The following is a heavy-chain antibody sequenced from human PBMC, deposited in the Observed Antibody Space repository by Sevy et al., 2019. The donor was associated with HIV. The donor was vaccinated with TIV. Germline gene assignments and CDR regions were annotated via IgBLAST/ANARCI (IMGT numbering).Heavy chain of an antibody. J-gene: IGHJ4*02. V-gene: IGHV3-30*03. Sequence: GGSLRLSCEVSGFTFSDYGMHWVRQAPGKGLEWLAVISYDGSDIYYPDSVEGRFTVSRDNSKNTLYLQMNSLRPEDTAVYYGSNGAGWSDWGGFDYWGQGTLVTVSS. CDR3: SNGAGWSDWGGFDY. D-gene: IGHD7-27*01. CDR1: GFTFSDYG. CDR2: ISYDGSDI.